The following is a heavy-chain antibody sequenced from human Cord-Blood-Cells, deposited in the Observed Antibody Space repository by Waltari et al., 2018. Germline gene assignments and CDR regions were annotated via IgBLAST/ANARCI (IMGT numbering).Heavy chain of an antibody. D-gene: IGHD2-2*01. CDR1: GFPFDDYA. J-gene: IGHJ4*02. CDR2: ISWNSGSI. Sequence: EVQLVESGGGLVQPGRSLRLSCAASGFPFDDYAMPWVRQAPGKGLEWVSGISWNSGSIGYADSVKGRFTISRDNAKNSLYLQMNSLRAEDTALYYCASGYCSSTSCPMKDYWGQGTLVTVSS. CDR3: ASGYCSSTSCPMKDY. V-gene: IGHV3-9*01.